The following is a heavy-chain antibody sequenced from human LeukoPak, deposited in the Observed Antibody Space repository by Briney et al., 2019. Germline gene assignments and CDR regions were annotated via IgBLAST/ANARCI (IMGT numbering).Heavy chain of an antibody. V-gene: IGHV1-18*01. CDR3: ARDQGQFDY. CDR2: ISAASGNT. Sequence: GASVKVSCKASGYTFTSYGITWVRQAPGQGLEWMGWISAASGNTNYAQKLQGRVTMTTDTSTGTAYMELRSLRSDDTAAYYCARDQGQFDYWGQGTLVTVSS. J-gene: IGHJ4*02. CDR1: GYTFTSYG.